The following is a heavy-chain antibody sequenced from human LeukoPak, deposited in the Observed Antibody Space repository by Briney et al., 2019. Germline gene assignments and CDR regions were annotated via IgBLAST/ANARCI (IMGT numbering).Heavy chain of an antibody. J-gene: IGHJ4*02. CDR3: ARPGGDTAMAIDY. Sequence: GGSLRLSCAASRFTFSSYWMSWVRQAPGKGLEWVANIRQDGSEKYYVDSVKGRFTISRDNAKNSLYLQMNSLRAKDTAVYYCARPGGDTAMAIDYWGQGTLVTVSS. V-gene: IGHV3-7*03. CDR1: RFTFSSYW. CDR2: IRQDGSEK. D-gene: IGHD5-18*01.